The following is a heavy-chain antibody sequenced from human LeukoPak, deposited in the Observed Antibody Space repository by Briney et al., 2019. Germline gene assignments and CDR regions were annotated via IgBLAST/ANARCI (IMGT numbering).Heavy chain of an antibody. CDR3: PRDAPGVAAHYHYDMDV. CDR1: GGSLRSGYFY. CDR2: MSISGSD. J-gene: IGHJ6*03. Sequence: SSEGQCLTCTVSGGSLRSGYFYCGWIRLPAGKGLEWIGRMSISGSDNYSPPLKSRVTFSVATPKNQFSLRLASGTAADRAVYSCPRDAPGVAAHYHYDMDVGGKGTTVTVPS. V-gene: IGHV4-61*02. D-gene: IGHD3-3*01.